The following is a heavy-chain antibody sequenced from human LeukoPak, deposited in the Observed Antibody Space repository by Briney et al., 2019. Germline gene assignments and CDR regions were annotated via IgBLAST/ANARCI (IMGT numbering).Heavy chain of an antibody. D-gene: IGHD3-10*01. V-gene: IGHV4-39*07. J-gene: IGHJ5*02. CDR3: ASGNLMPRGSHWFDP. CDR1: GGSISNDNRY. Sequence: SETLSLTCFVSGGSISNDNRYWAWIRQPPGKGLEWITTMYYTGSTYYNPSLQSRVTPTIATSKNQFSLRLRSVTAADTAMYYCASGNLMPRGSHWFDPWGQGTPVTVSS. CDR2: MYYTGST.